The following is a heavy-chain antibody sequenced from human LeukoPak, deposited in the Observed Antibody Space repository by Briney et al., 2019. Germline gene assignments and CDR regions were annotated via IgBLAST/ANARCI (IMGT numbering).Heavy chain of an antibody. CDR1: GFTVSSNY. CDR2: IYSGGNT. Sequence: GGSLRLSCAASGFTVSSNYMNWVRQAPGKGLEWVSVIYSGGNTYYADSVKGRFTISRDNSKNTLYFQMNSLRAEDTAVYYCARGYCYNTNCYCDYWGQGTLVTVSS. CDR3: ARGYCYNTNCYCDY. J-gene: IGHJ4*02. D-gene: IGHD2-2*01. V-gene: IGHV3-53*01.